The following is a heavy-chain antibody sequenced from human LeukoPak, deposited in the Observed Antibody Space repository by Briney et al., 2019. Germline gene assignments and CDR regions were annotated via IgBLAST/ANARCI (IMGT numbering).Heavy chain of an antibody. CDR2: ISGSGGST. V-gene: IGHV3-23*01. CDR3: ANLPTFSYGYYYYGMDV. J-gene: IGHJ6*02. D-gene: IGHD3-16*01. CDR1: GFTFSSYA. Sequence: SGGSLRLSCAASGFTFSSYAMSWVRQAPGKGLEWVSAISGSGGSTYYADSVKGRFTISRDNSKNTLYLQMNSLRAEDTVVYYCANLPTFSYGYYYYGMDVWGQGTTVTVSS.